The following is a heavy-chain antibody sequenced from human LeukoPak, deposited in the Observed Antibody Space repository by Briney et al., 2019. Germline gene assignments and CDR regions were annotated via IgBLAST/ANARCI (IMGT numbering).Heavy chain of an antibody. CDR1: GYSFTSYW. Sequence: GESLQISCKGSGYSFTSYWIGWVRQLPGKGLEWMGIIYPGDSDTRYSPSFQGQVTISADKSISTAYLQWSSLKASDTAMYYCARGSYDSSGVPLAFDIWGQGTMVTVSS. CDR2: IYPGDSDT. CDR3: ARGSYDSSGVPLAFDI. D-gene: IGHD3-22*01. J-gene: IGHJ3*02. V-gene: IGHV5-51*01.